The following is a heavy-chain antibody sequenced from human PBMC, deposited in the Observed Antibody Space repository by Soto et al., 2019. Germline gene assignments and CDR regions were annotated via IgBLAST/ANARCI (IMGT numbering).Heavy chain of an antibody. V-gene: IGHV1-2*02. CDR1: GYTFTSYG. J-gene: IGHJ6*02. CDR3: ARDPDSSGWYIGSYSSSGMDV. CDR2: INPNSGGT. D-gene: IGHD6-19*01. Sequence: GASVKVSCKASGYTFTSYGISWVRQAPGQGLEWMGWINPNSGGTNCAQKFQGRVTMTGDTPISQPYRELTGLRSANTAVYYWARDPDSSGWYIGSYSSSGMDVWAQGTTVPVSS.